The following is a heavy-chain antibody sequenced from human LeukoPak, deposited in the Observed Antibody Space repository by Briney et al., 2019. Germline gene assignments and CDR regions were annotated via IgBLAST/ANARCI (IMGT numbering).Heavy chain of an antibody. V-gene: IGHV3-48*02. D-gene: IGHD5-24*01. CDR2: ISSSSSTR. CDR3: ARGSRTIQLGDDY. CDR1: GFTFSIYS. Sequence: GGSLRLSCAASGFTFSIYSMNWVRQAPGKGLEWVSYISSSSSTRYYADSVKGRFTISRDNAKNSLYLQMNSLRDDDTAVYYCARGSRTIQLGDDYWGQGTLVTVSS. J-gene: IGHJ4*02.